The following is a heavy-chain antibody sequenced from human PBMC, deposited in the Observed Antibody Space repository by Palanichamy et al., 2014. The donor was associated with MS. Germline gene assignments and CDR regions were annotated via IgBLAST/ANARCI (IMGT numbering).Heavy chain of an antibody. D-gene: IGHD3-16*01. CDR3: ASMPTSGPGET. Sequence: WIGEINHSGSTNYHPSLESRVTISIDTSKNHFSLSLTSVTAADTAVYFCASMPTSGPGETWGQGTLVTVSS. CDR2: INHSGST. V-gene: IGHV4-34*01. J-gene: IGHJ4*02.